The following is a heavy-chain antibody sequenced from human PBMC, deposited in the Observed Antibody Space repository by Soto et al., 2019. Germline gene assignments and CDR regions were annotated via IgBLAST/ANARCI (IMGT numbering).Heavy chain of an antibody. CDR1: GFTFSSYG. CDR3: AKDYYDILTGYFSL. Sequence: QVQLVESGGGVVQPGRSLRLSCAASGFTFSSYGMHWVRQAPGKGLEWVAVISYDGSNKYYADSVKGRFTISRDNSKNRLYLQMNSLRAEDTAVYYCAKDYYDILTGYFSLWGQGTLVTVSS. J-gene: IGHJ4*02. D-gene: IGHD3-9*01. V-gene: IGHV3-30*18. CDR2: ISYDGSNK.